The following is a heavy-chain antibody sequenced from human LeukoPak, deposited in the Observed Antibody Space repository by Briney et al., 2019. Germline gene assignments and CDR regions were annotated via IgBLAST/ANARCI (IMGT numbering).Heavy chain of an antibody. CDR1: GGSISSSNW. CDR3: ARATTRYVLDY. CDR2: IYYSGST. J-gene: IGHJ4*02. D-gene: IGHD3-16*01. V-gene: IGHV4-31*11. Sequence: SETLSLTCAVSGGSISSSNWWSWVRQHPGKGLEWIGYIYYSGSTYYNPSLKSRVTISVDTSKNQFSLKLSSVTAADTAVYYCARATTRYVLDYWGQGTLVTVSS.